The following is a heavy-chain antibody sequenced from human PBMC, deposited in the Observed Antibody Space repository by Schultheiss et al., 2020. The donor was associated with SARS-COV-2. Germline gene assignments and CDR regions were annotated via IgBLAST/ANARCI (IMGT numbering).Heavy chain of an antibody. V-gene: IGHV4-59*05. CDR3: TRVLPTFGVVFGNYYIAMDV. D-gene: IGHD3-3*01. J-gene: IGHJ6*02. Sequence: SETLSLTCTVSGGSISSYYWSWIRQPPGKGLEWIGSISYTGSTYYNPSLRSRLTIYVDTSKNQFSLRLSSVTAADTAVYYCTRVLPTFGVVFGNYYIAMDVWGHGTTVTVSS. CDR1: GGSISSYY. CDR2: ISYTGST.